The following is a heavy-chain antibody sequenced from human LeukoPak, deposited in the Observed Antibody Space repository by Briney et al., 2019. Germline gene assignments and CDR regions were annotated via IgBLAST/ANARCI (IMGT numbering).Heavy chain of an antibody. Sequence: QTGGSLRLSCAASGFTFSSYAMSWVRQTPGKGLEWISAISGGDDNTYYADSVKGRFTISRDNSKNTLYLQMNSLRAEDTAVYYCAKFEGYNSGLFDNWGQGTLVTVSS. CDR2: ISGGDDNT. V-gene: IGHV3-23*01. CDR3: AKFEGYNSGLFDN. J-gene: IGHJ4*02. CDR1: GFTFSSYA. D-gene: IGHD6-19*01.